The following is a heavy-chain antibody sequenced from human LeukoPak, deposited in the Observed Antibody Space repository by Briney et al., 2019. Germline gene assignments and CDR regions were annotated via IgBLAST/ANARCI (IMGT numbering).Heavy chain of an antibody. CDR1: GYTFTGYY. CDR2: INPNSGGT. J-gene: IGHJ5*02. D-gene: IGHD6-13*01. V-gene: IGHV1-2*04. CDR3: ARDRSSSSWLSNWFDP. Sequence: GASVKVSCKASGYTFTGYYMHWVRQAPVQGLQWMGWINPNSGGTNYAQKFQGWVTMTRDTSISTAYMELSRLRSDDTAVYYCARDRSSSSWLSNWFDPWGQGTLVTVSS.